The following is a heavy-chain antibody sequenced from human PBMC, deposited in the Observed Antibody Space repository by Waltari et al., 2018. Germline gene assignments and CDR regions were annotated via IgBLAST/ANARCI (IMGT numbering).Heavy chain of an antibody. CDR1: GFTFKTYA. CDR3: AKGAVAAGAGYAEYFQD. V-gene: IGHV3-23*01. CDR2: IYGSGDGT. J-gene: IGHJ1*01. Sequence: EVQLLQSGGGVVQPGGSLRLSCAASGFTFKTYAMSWVRQLPGKGLEWVSSIYGSGDGTFYADGVKGRFTSARDKSENTLYLQMSGLRGEDTAIYDCAKGAVAAGAGYAEYFQDWGQGTRVTVSS. D-gene: IGHD3-9*01.